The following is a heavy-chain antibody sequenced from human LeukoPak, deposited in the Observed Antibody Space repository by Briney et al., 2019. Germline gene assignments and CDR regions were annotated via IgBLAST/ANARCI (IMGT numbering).Heavy chain of an antibody. J-gene: IGHJ3*02. D-gene: IGHD2-15*01. CDR1: GGTFSSYA. V-gene: IGHV1-69*04. CDR2: IIPILGIA. Sequence: ASVKVSCKASGGTFSSYAISWVRQAPGQGLEWMGRIIPILGIANYAQKFQGRVTITADKSTSTAYMELSSLRSEDTAVYYCARGVVPRDNAFDIWGQGTMVTVSS. CDR3: ARGVVPRDNAFDI.